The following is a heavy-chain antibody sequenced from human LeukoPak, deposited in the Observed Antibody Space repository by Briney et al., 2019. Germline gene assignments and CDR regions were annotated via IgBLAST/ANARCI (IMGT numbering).Heavy chain of an antibody. Sequence: QPGGSLRLSCAASGFTFSSYAMSWVRQAPGKGLEWVSAISGSGGSTYYADSVKGRFTISRDNSKNTLYLQMNSLRAEDTAVYYCANLYSSSWYRYFDYWGQGTLVTVSS. D-gene: IGHD6-13*01. J-gene: IGHJ4*02. CDR2: ISGSGGST. V-gene: IGHV3-23*01. CDR3: ANLYSSSWYRYFDY. CDR1: GFTFSSYA.